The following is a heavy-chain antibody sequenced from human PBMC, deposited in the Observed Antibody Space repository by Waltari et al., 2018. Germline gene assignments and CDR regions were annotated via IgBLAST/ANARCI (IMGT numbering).Heavy chain of an antibody. Sequence: EVQLLESGGDLVQPGGSLRLSCEASGFTFTNYAMTWVRRAPGRGLEWVSVITGSADSTFYAGSVQGRFVISRDNSNNTVHLQMNSLRAEDTAIYYCAKVSTGSSSERVGYYFHYWGQGTLVTVSS. D-gene: IGHD6-6*01. J-gene: IGHJ4*02. CDR2: ITGSADST. CDR3: AKVSTGSSSERVGYYFHY. CDR1: GFTFTNYA. V-gene: IGHV3-23*01.